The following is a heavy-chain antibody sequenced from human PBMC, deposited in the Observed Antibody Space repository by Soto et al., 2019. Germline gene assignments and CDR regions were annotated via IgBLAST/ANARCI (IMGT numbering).Heavy chain of an antibody. J-gene: IGHJ4*02. CDR1: GGYFSGYY. Sequence: SETLSLTSTVYGGYFSGYYWSWIRQPPGKGLEWIGEINHSGSTNYNPSLKSRVTISVDTSKNQFSLKLSSVTAADTAVYYCARGRGNIVVVPAAMRSFYFDYWGQGTLVTVSS. CDR2: INHSGST. CDR3: ARGRGNIVVVPAAMRSFYFDY. V-gene: IGHV4-34*01. D-gene: IGHD2-2*01.